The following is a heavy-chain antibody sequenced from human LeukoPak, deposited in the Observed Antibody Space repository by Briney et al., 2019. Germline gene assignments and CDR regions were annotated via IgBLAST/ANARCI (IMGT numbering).Heavy chain of an antibody. CDR2: IYHTGTI. CDR1: GDSISSGYY. D-gene: IGHD2-2*01. V-gene: IGHV4-38-2*02. Sequence: SETLSLTCTVSGDSISSGYYWAWIRQPPGKGLESIGNIYHTGTIYYNSSLKSRVTISVDTSKNEFSLKLTSVTAADTAVYYCARVVTPRYCSTTSCYWKGWFDPWGQGTLVTVSS. CDR3: ARVVTPRYCSTTSCYWKGWFDP. J-gene: IGHJ5*02.